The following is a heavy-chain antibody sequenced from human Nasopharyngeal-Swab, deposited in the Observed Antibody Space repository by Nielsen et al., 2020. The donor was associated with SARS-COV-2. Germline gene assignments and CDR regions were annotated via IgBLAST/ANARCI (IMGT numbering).Heavy chain of an antibody. J-gene: IGHJ4*02. Sequence: GGSLRLSCAASGFTFSSYSMNWVRQAPGKGLEWASSISSSSSYIYYADSVKGRFTISRDNAKNSLYLQMNSLRAEDTAVYYCAREEGSSWHYFDYWGQGTLVTVSS. CDR1: GFTFSSYS. D-gene: IGHD6-13*01. CDR3: AREEGSSWHYFDY. V-gene: IGHV3-21*01. CDR2: ISSSSSYI.